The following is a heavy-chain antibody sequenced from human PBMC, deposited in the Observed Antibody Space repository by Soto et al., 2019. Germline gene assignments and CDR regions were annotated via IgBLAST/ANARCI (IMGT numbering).Heavy chain of an antibody. J-gene: IGHJ4*02. CDR3: AKDSMYRPGIAAAGGVFDY. Sequence: PGGSLRLSCAASGFTFSSYAMSWVRQAPGKGLEWVSAISGSGGSTYYADSVKGRFTISRDNSKDTLYLQMNSLRAEDTAVYYCAKDSMYRPGIAAAGGVFDYWGQGTLVNVSS. CDR2: ISGSGGST. V-gene: IGHV3-23*01. D-gene: IGHD6-13*01. CDR1: GFTFSSYA.